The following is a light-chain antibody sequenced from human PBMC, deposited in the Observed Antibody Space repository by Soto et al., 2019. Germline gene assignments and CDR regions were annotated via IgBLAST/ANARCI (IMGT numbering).Light chain of an antibody. CDR3: QQSYSTPYT. CDR2: AAS. V-gene: IGKV1-39*01. CDR1: QSISNY. J-gene: IGKJ2*01. Sequence: DIQMTQSPSSLSASVGDRVTITCRASQSISNYLNWYQQKPGKAPKLLMYAASSLQSGVPSRFSGGGSGTDFTLTISSLQPEDFASYYCQQSYSTPYTFGQGTKLEIK.